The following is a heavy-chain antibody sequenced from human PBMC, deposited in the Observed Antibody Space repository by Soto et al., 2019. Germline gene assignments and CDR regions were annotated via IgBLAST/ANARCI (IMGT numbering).Heavy chain of an antibody. J-gene: IGHJ6*03. V-gene: IGHV1-46*01. CDR3: ARGVSNYDFWSGYSHYYYYMDV. CDR2: INPSGGST. Sequence: ASVKVSCKASGYTFTSYYMHWVRQAPGQGLEWMGIINPSGGSTSYAQKFQGRVTMTRDTSTSTVYMELSSLRSEDTAIYYCARGVSNYDFWSGYSHYYYYMDVWGKGTTVTVSS. D-gene: IGHD3-3*01. CDR1: GYTFTSYY.